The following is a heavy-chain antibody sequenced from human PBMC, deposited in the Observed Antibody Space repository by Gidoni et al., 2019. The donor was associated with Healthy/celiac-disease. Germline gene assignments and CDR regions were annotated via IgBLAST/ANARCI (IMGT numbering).Heavy chain of an antibody. V-gene: IGHV4-39*01. D-gene: IGHD3-22*01. CDR1: GGSISRSSHY. CDR3: ARVFVADSSVGQDWFDP. Sequence: QLQLQESGPGLMKPSETLSLTCTVSGGSISRSSHYWGWIRQPPGKGLEWVGSIYYSGNTYYNPSLKSRVTISVDTSKNQFSLKLSSVTAADTAVYYCARVFVADSSVGQDWFDPWGQGTLVTVSS. J-gene: IGHJ5*02. CDR2: IYYSGNT.